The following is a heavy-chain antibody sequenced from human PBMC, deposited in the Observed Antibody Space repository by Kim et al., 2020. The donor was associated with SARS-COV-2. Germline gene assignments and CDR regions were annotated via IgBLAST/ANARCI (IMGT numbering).Heavy chain of an antibody. V-gene: IGHV3-21*01. Sequence: IYYADSVKGRFTITRDNAKNSLYLQMNSLRAEDTAVYYCARDRGGDYSLYWGQGTLVTVSS. CDR2: I. J-gene: IGHJ4*02. CDR3: ARDRGGDYSLY. D-gene: IGHD4-4*01.